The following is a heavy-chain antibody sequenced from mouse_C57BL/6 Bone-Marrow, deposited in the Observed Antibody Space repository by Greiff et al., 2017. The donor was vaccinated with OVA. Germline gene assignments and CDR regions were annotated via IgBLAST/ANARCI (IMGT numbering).Heavy chain of an antibody. J-gene: IGHJ4*01. Sequence: QVQLQQSGAELVRPGASVTLSCKASGYTFTDYEMHWVKQTPVHGLEWIGAIDPETGGTAYNQKFKGKAILTADKSSSTAYMELRSLTSEDSAVYYCTRLGGNYPNYYAMDYWGQGTSVTVSS. CDR3: TRLGGNYPNYYAMDY. V-gene: IGHV1-15*01. CDR2: IDPETGGT. D-gene: IGHD2-1*01. CDR1: GYTFTDYE.